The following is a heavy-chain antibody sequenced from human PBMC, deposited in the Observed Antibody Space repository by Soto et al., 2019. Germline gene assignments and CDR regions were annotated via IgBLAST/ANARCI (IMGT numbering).Heavy chain of an antibody. J-gene: IGHJ4*02. CDR2: ISSSSSYI. CDR3: ASVVLMVYATTAARDY. CDR1: GFTFSSYS. D-gene: IGHD2-8*01. Sequence: LRLSCAASGFTFSSYSMNWVRQAPGKGLEWVSSISSSSSYIYYADSVKGRFTISRDNAKNPLYLQMNSLRAEDTAVYYCASVVLMVYATTAARDYWGQGTLVTVSS. V-gene: IGHV3-21*01.